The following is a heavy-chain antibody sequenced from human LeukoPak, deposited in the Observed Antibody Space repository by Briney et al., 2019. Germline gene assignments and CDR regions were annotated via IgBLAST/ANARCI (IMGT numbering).Heavy chain of an antibody. CDR2: TYYRSKWYN. D-gene: IGHD5-18*01. CDR3: TRAGSYGYYWYFDL. V-gene: IGHV6-1*01. Sequence: SQTLSLTCAISGDSVSGNSATWNWIRQSPSRGLEWLGRTYYRSKWYNDYAVSVKSRITINPDTSKNQFSLQLNSVTPEDAAVYYCTRAGSYGYYWYFDLWGRGTLVTVSS. CDR1: GDSVSGNSAT. J-gene: IGHJ2*01.